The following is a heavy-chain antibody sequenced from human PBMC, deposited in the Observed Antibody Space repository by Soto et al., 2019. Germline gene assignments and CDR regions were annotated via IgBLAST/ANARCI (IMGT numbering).Heavy chain of an antibody. D-gene: IGHD5-18*01. CDR1: GFTFSSYS. V-gene: IGHV3-21*01. Sequence: EVQLVESGGGLVKPGGSLRLSCAASGFTFSSYSMNWVRQAPGKGLEWVSSISSSSSYIYYADSVKGRFTISRDNAKNSLYLQRNCLSVEDTAVYYCATETGYSYGGFDYWCKGSLATVSS. CDR3: ATETGYSYGGFDY. CDR2: ISSSSSYI. J-gene: IGHJ4*02.